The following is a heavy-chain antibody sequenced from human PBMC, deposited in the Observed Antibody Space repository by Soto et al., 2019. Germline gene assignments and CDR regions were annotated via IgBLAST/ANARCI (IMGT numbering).Heavy chain of an antibody. CDR1: GYTFTSYY. Sequence: QVQLVQSGAEVKKPGASVKVSCKASGYTFTSYYMHWVRQAPGQGLEWMGIINTSGGSTSYAQKFQGRVNMTRDTSTSTVYMELSSLRSEDTAVYYCARWYSSGQGYFDYWGQGTLVTVSS. J-gene: IGHJ4*02. D-gene: IGHD6-19*01. CDR2: INTSGGST. V-gene: IGHV1-46*01. CDR3: ARWYSSGQGYFDY.